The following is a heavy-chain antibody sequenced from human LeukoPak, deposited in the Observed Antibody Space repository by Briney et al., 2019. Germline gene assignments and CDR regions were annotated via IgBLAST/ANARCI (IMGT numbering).Heavy chain of an antibody. D-gene: IGHD3-22*01. Sequence: SETLSLTCTVSGASISSYYWSWIRQPPRKALDWIGDIYYSGTTNYNPSLKSRVTMSVDTSKNQVSLKLSSVTAADTAVYYCASISYYYDSSGYYVYYFDYWGQGTLVTVSS. J-gene: IGHJ4*02. CDR1: GASISSYY. CDR3: ASISYYYDSSGYYVYYFDY. V-gene: IGHV4-59*01. CDR2: IYYSGTT.